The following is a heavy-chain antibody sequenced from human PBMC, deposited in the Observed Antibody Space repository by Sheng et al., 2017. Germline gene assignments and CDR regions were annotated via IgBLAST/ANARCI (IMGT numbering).Heavy chain of an antibody. J-gene: IGHJ5*02. CDR2: IYHSGTT. CDR1: GYSISSGYY. Sequence: QVQLQESGPGLVKPSETLSLTCTVSGYSISSGYYWGWIRQPPGKGLEWIGSIYHSGTTYYNPSLKSRVNISVDTSKNQFSLKLSSVTAADTAVYYCARDPGDYGRNWFDPWGQGNLVTVSS. D-gene: IGHD4-17*01. CDR3: ARDPGDYGRNWFDP. V-gene: IGHV4-38-2*02.